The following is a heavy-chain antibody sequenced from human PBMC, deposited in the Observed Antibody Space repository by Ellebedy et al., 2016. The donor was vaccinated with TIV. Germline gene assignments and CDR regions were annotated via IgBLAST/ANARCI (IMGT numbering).Heavy chain of an antibody. CDR2: IKQDGSDQ. CDR1: GFTFSSHW. Sequence: GESLKISCAASGFTFSSHWMSWVRQAPGKGLEWVANIKQDGSDQYYVDSVKGRFTISRDNAEDSLYLQMSSLRAEDTAAYYCARERGGWQPFDYWGQGTLVTVSS. V-gene: IGHV3-7*03. J-gene: IGHJ4*02. CDR3: ARERGGWQPFDY. D-gene: IGHD6-19*01.